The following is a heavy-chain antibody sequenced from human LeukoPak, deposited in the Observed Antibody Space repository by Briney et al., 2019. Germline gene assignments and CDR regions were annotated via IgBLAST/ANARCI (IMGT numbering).Heavy chain of an antibody. D-gene: IGHD3-10*01. CDR1: GFTFNSCS. J-gene: IGHJ6*02. V-gene: IGHV3-21*01. CDR2: ISSSNSYI. Sequence: GGSLRLSCAASGFTFNSCSMNWVRQASGKGLEWVSSISSSNSYIYYADSVKGRFTISRDNAKNSLYLQMNSLRAEDTAVYYCARDRAAPRGYYYYGMDVWGQGTTVTVSS. CDR3: ARDRAAPRGYYYYGMDV.